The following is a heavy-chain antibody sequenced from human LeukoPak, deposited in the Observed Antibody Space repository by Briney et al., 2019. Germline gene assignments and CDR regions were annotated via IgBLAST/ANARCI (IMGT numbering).Heavy chain of an antibody. CDR2: INPNSGGT. CDR3: ARDRDPSSPYDAFDI. CDR1: GYTFIGYY. V-gene: IGHV1-2*02. J-gene: IGHJ3*02. Sequence: ASVNVSCKASGYTFIGYYMHWVRQAPGQGLEWMGWINPNSGGTNYAQKFQGRVTMTRDTSISTAYMDLSRLRSDDTAVYYCARDRDPSSPYDAFDIWGQGTMVTVSS. D-gene: IGHD3-10*01.